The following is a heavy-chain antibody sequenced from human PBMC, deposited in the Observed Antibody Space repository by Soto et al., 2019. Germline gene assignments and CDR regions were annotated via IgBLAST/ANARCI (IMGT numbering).Heavy chain of an antibody. D-gene: IGHD3-10*01. V-gene: IGHV3-33*01. CDR1: GFTFSSYG. CDR3: ARAEYYYGSGSYYYYYYGMDV. CDR2: IWYDGSNK. Sequence: TGGSLRLSCAASGFTFSSYGMHWVRQAPGKGLEWVAVIWYDGSNKYYADSVKGRFTISRDNSKNTLYLQMNSLRAEDTAVYYCARAEYYYGSGSYYYYYYGMDVWGQGTTVTVSS. J-gene: IGHJ6*02.